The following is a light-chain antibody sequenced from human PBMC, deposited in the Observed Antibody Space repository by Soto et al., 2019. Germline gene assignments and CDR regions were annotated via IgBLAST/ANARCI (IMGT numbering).Light chain of an antibody. CDR3: SSSTSSDTRA. Sequence: QSALTQPASVSGSPGQSITISCTGTSSDVGGYNYVSWYQQHPGKAPKLMIYYVNTRPSGVSNRFSGSKSGNTASLTISGLQAEDEADYYCSSSTSSDTRAFGGGTKLTVL. CDR1: SSDVGGYNY. CDR2: YVN. J-gene: IGLJ2*01. V-gene: IGLV2-14*03.